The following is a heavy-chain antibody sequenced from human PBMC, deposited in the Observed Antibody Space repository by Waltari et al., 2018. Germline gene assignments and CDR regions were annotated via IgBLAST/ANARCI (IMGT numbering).Heavy chain of an antibody. D-gene: IGHD6-13*01. V-gene: IGHV4-34*01. CDR3: ARGRPRIAAAGTYYYYGMDV. Sequence: QVQLQQWGAGLLKPSETLSLTCAVYGGSFSGYYWSWIRQPPGKGLEWIGEINHSGSTNYNPSLKSRVTRSVDTAKNQFSLKLSSVTAADTAVYYCARGRPRIAAAGTYYYYGMDVWGQGTTVTVSS. CDR1: GGSFSGYY. CDR2: INHSGST. J-gene: IGHJ6*02.